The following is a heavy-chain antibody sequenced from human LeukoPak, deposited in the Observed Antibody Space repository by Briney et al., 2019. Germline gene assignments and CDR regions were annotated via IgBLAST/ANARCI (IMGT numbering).Heavy chain of an antibody. V-gene: IGHV3-21*01. Sequence: GGSLRLSCAASGFAFSTYSMDWVRQAPGQGLEWVASISSGSSYIYYADSVKGRFTISRDNAKNSLYLQMNSLRAEDTAVYYCAREPMVRGVIGTGAFDIWGQGTMVTVSS. CDR2: ISSGSSYI. J-gene: IGHJ3*02. D-gene: IGHD3-10*01. CDR1: GFAFSTYS. CDR3: AREPMVRGVIGTGAFDI.